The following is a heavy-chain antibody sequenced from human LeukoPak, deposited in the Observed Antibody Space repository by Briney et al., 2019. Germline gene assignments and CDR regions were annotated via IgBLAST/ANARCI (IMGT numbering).Heavy chain of an antibody. CDR2: IYYSGGT. J-gene: IGHJ4*02. D-gene: IGHD2-2*01. V-gene: IGHV4-59*01. CDR3: AGEYCSSTSCYGSFDY. CDR1: GVSISGYY. Sequence: LETLCLSCTVSGVSISGYYWSWIRQPPGKGLEWIGYIYYSGGTNYTPSLKSRVTISVDTSKNKFSLKMSSVSAADTAVYYCAGEYCSSTSCYGSFDYWGQGTMVTVSS.